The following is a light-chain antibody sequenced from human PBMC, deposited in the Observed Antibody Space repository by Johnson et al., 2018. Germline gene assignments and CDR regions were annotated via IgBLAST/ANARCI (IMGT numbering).Light chain of an antibody. J-gene: IGLJ1*01. V-gene: IGLV1-51*02. CDR3: GTWDSSLSSGNV. CDR1: SSNIGNNY. CDR2: ENN. Sequence: QSVLTQPPSVSAAPGQKVTISCSGSSSNIGNNYVSWYQQLPGTAPKLLIYENNKRPSGIPDRFYGSKSGTSATLGITGLQTGDEADYYCGTWDSSLSSGNVFGTGTKVT.